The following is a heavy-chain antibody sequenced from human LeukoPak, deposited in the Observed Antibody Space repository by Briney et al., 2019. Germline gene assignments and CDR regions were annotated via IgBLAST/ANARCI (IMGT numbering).Heavy chain of an antibody. D-gene: IGHD2/OR15-2a*01. V-gene: IGHV3-7*01. J-gene: IGHJ4*01. CDR3: SVRSGFNSIF. CDR1: GFPWNIHW. Sequence: LGGSLRLSCEASGFPWNIHWMNWVRQAPGKGLEWLANIRPDGSEKVYVDSVRGRFTISRDNTKNSVYLQMNNLRSEDSAVYYCSVRSGFNSIFWGQGIRVTVSS. CDR2: IRPDGSEK.